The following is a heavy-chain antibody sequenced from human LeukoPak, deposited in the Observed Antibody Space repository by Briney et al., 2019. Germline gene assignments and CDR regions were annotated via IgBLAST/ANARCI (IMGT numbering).Heavy chain of an antibody. D-gene: IGHD1-26*01. CDR1: GFTFSRDA. J-gene: IGHJ4*02. CDR2: ISYDVSNK. CDR3: ARDGGGNYGLDY. V-gene: IGHV3-30-3*01. Sequence: GTSLRLSCAASGFTFSRDAMHWVRQAPGKGLEWVALISYDVSNKYYADSVKGRFTVSRDTSKNTLYLQMNSLRAEDTAVYFCARDGGGNYGLDYWGQGTLVTVSS.